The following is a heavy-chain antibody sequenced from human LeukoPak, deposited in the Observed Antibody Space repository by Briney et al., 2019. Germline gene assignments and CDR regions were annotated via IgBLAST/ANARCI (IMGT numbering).Heavy chain of an antibody. CDR1: GRSISSSSYY. CDR2: IYYSGST. J-gene: IGHJ4*02. V-gene: IGHV4-39*01. Sequence: SETLSLTCTVSGRSISSSSYYWGWIRQPPGKGLEWIGSIYYSGSTYYNPSLKSRVTISVDTSKNQFSLKLSSVTAADTAVYYCASLRDQYSSGWQGGSSYWGQGTLVTVSS. CDR3: ASLRDQYSSGWQGGSSY. D-gene: IGHD6-19*01.